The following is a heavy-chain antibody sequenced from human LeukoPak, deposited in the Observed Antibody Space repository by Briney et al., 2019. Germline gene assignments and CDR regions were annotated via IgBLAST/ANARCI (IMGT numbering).Heavy chain of an antibody. J-gene: IGHJ4*02. D-gene: IGHD7-27*01. CDR1: GFTFSSYA. V-gene: IGHV3-23*01. Sequence: PGGSLRLSCTTSGFTFSSYALSWVRQAPGKGLEWVSGIRVSGSTYYPDSVTGRFTISRDNSGNTLYLQMSGLRAEDTAIYYCAKGTGDTAYYFDFWGQGVLVTVSS. CDR3: AKGTGDTAYYFDF. CDR2: IRVSGST.